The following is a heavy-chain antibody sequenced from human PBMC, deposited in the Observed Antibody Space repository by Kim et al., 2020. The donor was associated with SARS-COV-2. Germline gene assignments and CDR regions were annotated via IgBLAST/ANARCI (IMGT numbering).Heavy chain of an antibody. D-gene: IGHD3-3*01. V-gene: IGHV4-59*09. CDR3: ARGGYDFWSGYHYYNWFDP. J-gene: IGHJ5*02. Sequence: KSRVTISVDTSKNQFSLKLSSVTAADTAVYYCARGGYDFWSGYHYYNWFDPWGQGTLVTVSS.